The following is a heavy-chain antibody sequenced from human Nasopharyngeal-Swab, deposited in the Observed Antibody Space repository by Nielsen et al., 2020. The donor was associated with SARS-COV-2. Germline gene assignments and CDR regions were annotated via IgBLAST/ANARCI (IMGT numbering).Heavy chain of an antibody. J-gene: IGHJ4*02. Sequence: SETLSLTCAVYGGSFSGYYWSWIRQPPGKGLEWIGEINHSGSTNYNPSLKSRVTISVDTSKYQFSLKLSSVTAADTAVYYCASWPLYYDSSGYYSWGQGTLVTVSS. D-gene: IGHD3-22*01. CDR1: GGSFSGYY. V-gene: IGHV4-34*01. CDR2: INHSGST. CDR3: ASWPLYYDSSGYYS.